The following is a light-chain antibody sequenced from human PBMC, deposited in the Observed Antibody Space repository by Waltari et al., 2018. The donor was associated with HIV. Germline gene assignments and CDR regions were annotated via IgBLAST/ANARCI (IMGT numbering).Light chain of an antibody. Sequence: QSALTQPASVSGSPGHSLTIPCTGTSTAISTYSFVSWYQNHPDKAPKLLIYDVDNRPSGVSRRFSGSKSGDTASLTISSIQADDEADYYCSSYTTTNTVVFGGGTKFTVL. CDR1: STAISTYSF. CDR2: DVD. J-gene: IGLJ2*01. V-gene: IGLV2-14*03. CDR3: SSYTTTNTVV.